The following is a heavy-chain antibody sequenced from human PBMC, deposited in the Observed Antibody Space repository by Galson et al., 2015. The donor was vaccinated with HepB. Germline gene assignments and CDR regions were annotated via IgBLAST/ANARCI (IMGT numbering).Heavy chain of an antibody. D-gene: IGHD6-13*01. CDR1: GYTFTSYD. Sequence: SVKVSCKASGYTFTSYDINWVRQATGQGLEWMGWMNPNSGNTGYAQKFQGRVAMTRNTSISTAYMELSSLRSEDTAVYYCVVRTYPRWGSSWPDDYWGQGTLVTVSS. V-gene: IGHV1-8*01. CDR3: VVRTYPRWGSSWPDDY. J-gene: IGHJ4*02. CDR2: MNPNSGNT.